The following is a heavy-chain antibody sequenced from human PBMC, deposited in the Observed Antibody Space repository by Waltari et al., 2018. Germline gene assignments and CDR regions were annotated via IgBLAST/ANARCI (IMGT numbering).Heavy chain of an antibody. CDR1: GFTVSSNY. CDR3: ARGDGVRGVIFDY. J-gene: IGHJ4*02. V-gene: IGHV3-53*01. D-gene: IGHD3-10*01. CDR2: FYSGGIT. Sequence: EVQLVESGGGLIQPGGSLRLSCAASGFTVSSNYMSWVRQTPGKGLELVSVFYSGGITYYADSGKGRFTISRDNSKNTLYLQMNSLRTEDTAVYYCARGDGVRGVIFDYWGQGTLVTVSS.